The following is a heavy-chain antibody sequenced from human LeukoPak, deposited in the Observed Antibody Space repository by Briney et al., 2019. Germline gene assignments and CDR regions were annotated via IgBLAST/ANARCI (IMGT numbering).Heavy chain of an antibody. Sequence: SETLSLTCSVSGYSISSGYEWGWIRQPPGQRLGWIGSISQSGNTYDNLSLKSRVTMSVDTARNQFSLKLTSVTAADTAVYYCVRSEIDDYSRYWGRGMLVIVSS. V-gene: IGHV4-38-2*02. CDR1: GYSISSGYE. CDR3: VRSEIDDYSRY. CDR2: ISQSGNT. J-gene: IGHJ4*02. D-gene: IGHD4-11*01.